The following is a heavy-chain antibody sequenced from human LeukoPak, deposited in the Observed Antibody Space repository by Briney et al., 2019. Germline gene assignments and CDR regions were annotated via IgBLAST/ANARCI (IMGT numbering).Heavy chain of an antibody. CDR3: ARHLVPGITMVRGVTRTLLFDP. CDR2: IYPGDSDT. Sequence: GESLKISCKGSGYSFTSYWIGWVRLMPGKGLEWMGIIYPGDSDTRYSPSFQGQVTISADKSISTAYLQWSSLKASDTAMYYCARHLVPGITMVRGVTRTLLFDPWGQGTLVTASS. J-gene: IGHJ5*02. D-gene: IGHD3-10*01. V-gene: IGHV5-51*01. CDR1: GYSFTSYW.